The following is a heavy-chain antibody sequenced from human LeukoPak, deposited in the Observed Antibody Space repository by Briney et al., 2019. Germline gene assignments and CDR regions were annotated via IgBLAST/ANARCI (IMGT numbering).Heavy chain of an antibody. V-gene: IGHV3-74*01. CDR2: INTDGSNT. CDR3: ARSYSSSWLFDY. D-gene: IGHD6-13*01. CDR1: GFTFRSYW. J-gene: IGHJ4*02. Sequence: QPGGSLRLSCAASGFTFRSYWMHWVRQAPGKGLVWVSRINTDGSNTNYADSVKGRFTISRDNSKNTVYLQMNSLRAEDTAVYYCARSYSSSWLFDYWGQGTLVTVSS.